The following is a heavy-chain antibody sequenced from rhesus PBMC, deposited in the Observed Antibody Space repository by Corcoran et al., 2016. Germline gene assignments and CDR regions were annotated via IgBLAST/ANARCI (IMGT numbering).Heavy chain of an antibody. J-gene: IGHJ4*01. D-gene: IGHD5-36*01. CDR1: GFAFSDSY. Sequence: EVQLVESGGGLVQPGGSLRLSCAASGFAFSDSYITWVRQAPGKGPEWVAFIINNADGGTTEYAASLKGRFTISRDDANSIASLQLNSLNTEDTAVYYCTTLASYVLNYWGQGVLVTVSS. V-gene: IGHV3S22*01. CDR3: TTLASYVLNY. CDR2: IINNADGGTT.